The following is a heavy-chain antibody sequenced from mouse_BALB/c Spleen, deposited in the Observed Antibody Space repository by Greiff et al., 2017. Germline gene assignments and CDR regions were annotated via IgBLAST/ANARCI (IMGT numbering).Heavy chain of an antibody. Sequence: VQLKESGPELVKPGASVKMSCKASGYTFTSYVMHWVKQKPGQGLEWIGYINPYNDGTKYNEKFKGKATLTSDKSSSTAYMELSSLTSEDSAVYYCAGLGYDYDWFAYWGQGTLVTVSA. CDR1: GYTFTSYV. J-gene: IGHJ3*01. CDR3: AGLGYDYDWFAY. V-gene: IGHV1-14*01. CDR2: INPYNDGT. D-gene: IGHD2-4*01.